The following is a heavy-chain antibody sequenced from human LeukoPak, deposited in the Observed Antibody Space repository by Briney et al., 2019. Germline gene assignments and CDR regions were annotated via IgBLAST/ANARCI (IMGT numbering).Heavy chain of an antibody. D-gene: IGHD3-3*01. CDR1: GYTFTSYD. CDR3: ARVRITIFGVVIYGMDV. V-gene: IGHV1-8*01. J-gene: IGHJ6*02. Sequence: GASVKVSCKASGYTFTSYDINWVRQATGQGLEWMGWMNPNSGNTGYAQKFQGRVIMTRNTSISTAYMELSSLRSEDTAVYYCARVRITIFGVVIYGMDVWGQGTTVTVSS. CDR2: MNPNSGNT.